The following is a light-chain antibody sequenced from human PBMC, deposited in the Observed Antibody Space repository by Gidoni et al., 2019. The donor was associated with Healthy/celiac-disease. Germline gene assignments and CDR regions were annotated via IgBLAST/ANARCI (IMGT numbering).Light chain of an antibody. J-gene: IGKJ4*01. CDR3: QQYYCTPLT. CDR2: WAS. V-gene: IGKV4-1*01. CDR1: QSVLYSSNNKNY. Sequence: DVVMTKSHDSLAVSLGERATVNCKSSQSVLYSSNNKNYLAWYQQKPGQPPKLLIYWASTRESGVFPDRFGGGGSGTDSPLTTSSLQAEDVADYYCQQYYCTPLTFGGXTKVEIK.